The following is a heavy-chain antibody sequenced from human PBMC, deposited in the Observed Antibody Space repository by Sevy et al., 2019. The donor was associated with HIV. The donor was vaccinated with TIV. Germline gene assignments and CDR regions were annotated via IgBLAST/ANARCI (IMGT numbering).Heavy chain of an antibody. CDR1: GFTFNYHL. J-gene: IGHJ4*02. CDR2: ISSASSYI. V-gene: IGHV3-21*01. D-gene: IGHD3-10*01. CDR3: ARGDYYGSLYYFDY. Sequence: GGSLRLSCAASGFTFNYHLMNWVRQVPGKGLEWVSYISSASSYINYSHSVKGRFTISRDNAKNLVFLEINNLRPEDTAVYFCARGDYYGSLYYFDYWGQGTLVTVSS.